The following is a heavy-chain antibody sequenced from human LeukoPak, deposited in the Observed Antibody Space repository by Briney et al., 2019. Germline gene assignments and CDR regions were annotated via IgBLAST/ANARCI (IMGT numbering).Heavy chain of an antibody. V-gene: IGHV1-18*01. J-gene: IGHJ5*02. Sequence: ASVKVSCKASGYTFTSYGISWVRQAPGQGLEWMGWISAYNGNTNYAQKLQGRVTMTTDTPTSTAYMELRSLRSDDTAVYYCARPRRIQLPYPASSSWYDGAGWFDPWGQGTLVTVSS. CDR1: GYTFTSYG. CDR3: ARPRRIQLPYPASSSWYDGAGWFDP. D-gene: IGHD6-13*01. CDR2: ISAYNGNT.